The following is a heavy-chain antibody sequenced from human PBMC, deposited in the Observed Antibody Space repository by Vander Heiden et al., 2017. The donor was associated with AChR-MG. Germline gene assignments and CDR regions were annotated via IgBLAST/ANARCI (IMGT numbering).Heavy chain of an antibody. CDR3: AKDKALLHWFGESPEPLDS. D-gene: IGHD3-10*01. CDR1: GFTFGSYA. V-gene: IGHV3-23*01. CDR2: VGANGDFT. Sequence: EVQLLQSGGGLVQPGGSVRLSCAASGFTFGSYAMSWVRLTPGKGLEWVSRVGANGDFTYYADAVKGRFTISRDNSKSVVYLQMDSLRADDTALYFCAKDKALLHWFGESPEPLDSWGQGTQVTVSS. J-gene: IGHJ4*02.